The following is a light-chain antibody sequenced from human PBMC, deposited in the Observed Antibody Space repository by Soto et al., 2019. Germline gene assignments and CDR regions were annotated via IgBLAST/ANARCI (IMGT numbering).Light chain of an antibody. V-gene: IGKV3-15*01. J-gene: IGKJ1*01. Sequence: EIVMTQSPATLSVSPGERAALSCRASQSVSNNLAWYQQKHGEAPRLLIYGASTSATGVPARFSGSGSGTDLPLTISSLQSEDFAIYYCEQYSNGPQGWTFGQGTKVDIK. CDR2: GAS. CDR1: QSVSNN. CDR3: EQYSNGPQGWT.